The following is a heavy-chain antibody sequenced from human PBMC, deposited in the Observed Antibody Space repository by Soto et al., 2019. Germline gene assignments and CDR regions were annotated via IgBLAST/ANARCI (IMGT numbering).Heavy chain of an antibody. CDR2: IWYDGSNK. D-gene: IGHD6-25*01. CDR1: GFTFSSYG. J-gene: IGHJ3*02. Sequence: GGSLRLSCAASGFTFSSYGMHWVRQAPGKGLEWVAVIWYDGSNKYYADSVKGRFTISRDNSKNTLYLQMNSLRAEDTAVYYCARPAAPGAFDIWGQGTMVTVSS. V-gene: IGHV3-33*01. CDR3: ARPAAPGAFDI.